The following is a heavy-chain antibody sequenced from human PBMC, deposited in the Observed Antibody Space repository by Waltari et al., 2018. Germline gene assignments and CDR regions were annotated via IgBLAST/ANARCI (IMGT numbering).Heavy chain of an antibody. CDR1: GFTVSSNY. Sequence: EVQLVESGGGLIQPGGSLRLSCAASGFTVSSNYMSWVRQAPGKGPEWVSVIYSGGSTYYADSVKGRFTISRDNSKNTLYLQMNSLRAEDTAVYYCARVYNREQTYYYYYYMDVWGKGTTVTVSS. V-gene: IGHV3-53*01. CDR2: IYSGGST. CDR3: ARVYNREQTYYYYYYMDV. J-gene: IGHJ6*03. D-gene: IGHD1-26*01.